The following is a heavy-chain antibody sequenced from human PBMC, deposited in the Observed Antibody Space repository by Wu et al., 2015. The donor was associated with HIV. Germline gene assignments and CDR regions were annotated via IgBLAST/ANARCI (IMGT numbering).Heavy chain of an antibody. CDR1: GYSLTELS. V-gene: IGHV1-24*01. CDR2: FDYEDGKT. CDR3: ATIVITVWGTSLPNF. D-gene: IGHD3-16*01. J-gene: IGHJ4*02. Sequence: QVQLVQSGAEVKKPGASVKVSCKVSGYSLTELSVHWVRQPPAKGLEWMGGFDYEDGKTIYAQKFQGRVIMTEDTSTDTAYLELTSLTSDDTAVYYCATIVITVWGTSLPNFWGQGTLVTVSS.